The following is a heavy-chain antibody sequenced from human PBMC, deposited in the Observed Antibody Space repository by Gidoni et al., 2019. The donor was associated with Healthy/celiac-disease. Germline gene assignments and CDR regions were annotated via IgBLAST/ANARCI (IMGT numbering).Heavy chain of an antibody. V-gene: IGHV3-21*01. Sequence: EVQLVESGGGLVKPGGSLRLSCAASGFTFSSHSMNWVRQAPGKGLEWVSSISSSSSYIYYADSVKGRFTISRDNAKNSLYLQMNSLRAEDTAVYYCARAGGYCSSTSCYESYYYYYMDVWGKGTTVTVSS. CDR2: ISSSSSYI. J-gene: IGHJ6*03. D-gene: IGHD2-2*01. CDR1: GFTFSSHS. CDR3: ARAGGYCSSTSCYESYYYYYMDV.